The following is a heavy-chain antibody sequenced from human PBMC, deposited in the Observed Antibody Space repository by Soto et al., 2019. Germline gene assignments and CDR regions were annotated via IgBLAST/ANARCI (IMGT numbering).Heavy chain of an antibody. CDR1: GFTFSSYS. V-gene: IGHV3-21*01. Sequence: EVQLVESGGGLVKPGGSLRLSCAASGFTFSSYSMNWVRQAPGKGLEWVSSISSSISYIYYADSVKGRFTISRDNAKNSLYLQMNSLRAQDTAVYYCARGGQEGYCSGGSCWYYFDYWGQGTLVTVSS. CDR3: ARGGQEGYCSGGSCWYYFDY. D-gene: IGHD2-15*01. J-gene: IGHJ4*02. CDR2: ISSSISYI.